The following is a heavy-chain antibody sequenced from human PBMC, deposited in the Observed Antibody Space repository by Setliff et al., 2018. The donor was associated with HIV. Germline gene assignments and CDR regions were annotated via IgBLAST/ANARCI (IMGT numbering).Heavy chain of an antibody. V-gene: IGHV1-18*01. Sequence: ASVKVSCKAVGYSLTSYGINWVRKAPGQGLEWMGWISADHGNTEYAQKFHGRFTMTTDTSTNTAYMELTSLRFDDTATYYCARGGLQVAFIIPDYWGQGTLVTVSS. CDR1: GYSLTSYG. CDR2: ISADHGNT. CDR3: ARGGLQVAFIIPDY. J-gene: IGHJ4*02. D-gene: IGHD3-10*01.